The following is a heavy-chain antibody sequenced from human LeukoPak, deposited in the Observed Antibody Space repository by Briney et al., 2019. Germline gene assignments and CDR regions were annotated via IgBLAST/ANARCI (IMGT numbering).Heavy chain of an antibody. CDR1: GYTFTSYG. V-gene: IGHV1-18*01. J-gene: IGHJ4*02. CDR2: ISAYNGNT. Sequence: ASVKVSCKASGYTFTSYGISWVRQAPGQGLEWMGWISAYNGNTSYAQKFQGRVTMTRDTSTSTVYMELSSLRSEDTAVYYCARGPSSTSCYADYWGQGTLVTVSS. D-gene: IGHD2-2*01. CDR3: ARGPSSTSCYADY.